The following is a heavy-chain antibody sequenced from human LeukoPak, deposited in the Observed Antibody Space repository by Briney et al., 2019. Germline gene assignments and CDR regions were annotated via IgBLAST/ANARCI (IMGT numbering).Heavy chain of an antibody. CDR2: IKQDGSEK. V-gene: IGHV3-7*01. CDR3: ARLRYHDFWSGYWKYYYYMDV. CDR1: GFTFDEYG. J-gene: IGHJ6*03. Sequence: GGSLRLSCAASGFTFDEYGMSWVRQAPGKGLEWVANIKQDGSEKYYVDSVKGRFTISRDNAKNSLYLQMNSLRAEDTAVYYCARLRYHDFWSGYWKYYYYMDVWGKGTTVTVSS. D-gene: IGHD3-3*01.